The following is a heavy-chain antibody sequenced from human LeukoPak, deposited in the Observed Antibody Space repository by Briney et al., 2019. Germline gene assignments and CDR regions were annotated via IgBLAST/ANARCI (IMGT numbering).Heavy chain of an antibody. CDR2: INHNGNVN. D-gene: IGHD1-26*01. V-gene: IGHV3-7*03. CDR3: ARGLLRGYYYFDY. J-gene: IGHJ4*02. CDR1: GFTFSSYW. Sequence: PGGSLRLSCAASGFTFSSYWMNWAHQAPGKGLEWVASINHNGNVNYYVDSVKGRFTISRDNAKNSLYLQMNSLRAEDTAVYYCARGLLRGYYYFDYWGQGTLVTVSS.